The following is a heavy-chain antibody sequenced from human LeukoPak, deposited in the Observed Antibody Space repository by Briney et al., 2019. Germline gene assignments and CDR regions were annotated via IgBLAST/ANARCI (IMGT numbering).Heavy chain of an antibody. Sequence: GGSLRLSCAASGFTFSSYAMSWVRQAPGKGLEWVSAIGGSGGSTYYADSVKGRFTISRDNSKNTLYLHINSLRAEDTAVYYCAKSSSNLSRALDIWGQGTMVTVSS. CDR1: GFTFSSYA. CDR3: AKSSSNLSRALDI. V-gene: IGHV3-23*01. J-gene: IGHJ3*02. CDR2: IGGSGGST. D-gene: IGHD4-4*01.